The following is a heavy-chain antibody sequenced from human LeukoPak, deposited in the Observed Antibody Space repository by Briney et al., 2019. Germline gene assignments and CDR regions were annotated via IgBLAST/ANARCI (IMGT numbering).Heavy chain of an antibody. D-gene: IGHD1-1*01. CDR2: INPSGGST. Sequence: ASVKVSCKASGYTFTSYYMHWVRQAPGQGLEWMGIINPSGGSTSYAQKFQGRVTMTRDMSTSTVYMELSRLRSDDTAVYYCARTGTRDAFDMWGEGTMVTVSS. CDR1: GYTFTSYY. V-gene: IGHV1-46*01. CDR3: ARTGTRDAFDM. J-gene: IGHJ3*02.